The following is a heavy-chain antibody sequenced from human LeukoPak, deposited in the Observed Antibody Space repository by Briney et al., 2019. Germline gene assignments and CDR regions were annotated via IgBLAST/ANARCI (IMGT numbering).Heavy chain of an antibody. CDR2: ICTGGNT. CDR3: ARGDDSGYYDYFDS. Sequence: GGSLRLSCAASGFTVDSNYLSWVRQAPGKGLEWVSTICTGGNTYYAASVKGRFTISRDFSKNTVFLHMNSLRAEDTAMYYCARGDDSGYYDYFDSWGQGALVTVSS. V-gene: IGHV3-53*01. D-gene: IGHD3-22*01. CDR1: GFTVDSNY. J-gene: IGHJ4*02.